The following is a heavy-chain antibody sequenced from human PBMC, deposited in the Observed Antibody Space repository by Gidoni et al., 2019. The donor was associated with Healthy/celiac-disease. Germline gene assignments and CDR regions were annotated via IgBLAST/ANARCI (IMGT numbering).Heavy chain of an antibody. J-gene: IGHJ4*02. CDR1: GGSSSSYY. D-gene: IGHD6-13*01. V-gene: IGHV4-59*08. Sequence: QVQLQASGPGLVQPSETLSLSCTVSGGSSSSYYWSWIRQPPGKGLEWIGYIYYSGSTNYNPSLKSRVTISVDTPKNQFSLKLSSVTAADTAVYYCARSRLIYSSSPFDYWGQGTLVTVSS. CDR2: IYYSGST. CDR3: ARSRLIYSSSPFDY.